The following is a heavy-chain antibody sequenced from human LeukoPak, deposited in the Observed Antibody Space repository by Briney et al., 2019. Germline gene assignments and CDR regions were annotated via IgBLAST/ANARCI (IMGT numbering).Heavy chain of an antibody. CDR3: ARDRGRYSYGSVGWFDP. CDR2: INPNSGGT. D-gene: IGHD5-18*01. CDR1: GYTFTGYY. Sequence: ASVKVSCKASGYTFTGYYIHWVRQAPGQGLEWMGWINPNSGGTNYAQKFQGRVTMTRDTSISTAYMELSRLRSDDTAVYYCARDRGRYSYGSVGWFDPWGQGTLVTVSS. V-gene: IGHV1-2*02. J-gene: IGHJ5*02.